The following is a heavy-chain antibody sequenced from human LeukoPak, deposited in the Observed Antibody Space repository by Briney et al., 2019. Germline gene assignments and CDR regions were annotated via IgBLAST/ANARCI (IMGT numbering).Heavy chain of an antibody. CDR1: GFTFSSYA. CDR2: ISYDGNNK. Sequence: GRSLTLSCTASGFTFSSYAMHWVRQTPGKGLEWVAVISYDGNNKYYTDSMKGRFTISRDNSKNTLYLHMSSLRAEDMAVYYCAREFSGYAFDIWGQGTMVTVSS. V-gene: IGHV3-30-3*01. D-gene: IGHD5-12*01. J-gene: IGHJ3*02. CDR3: AREFSGYAFDI.